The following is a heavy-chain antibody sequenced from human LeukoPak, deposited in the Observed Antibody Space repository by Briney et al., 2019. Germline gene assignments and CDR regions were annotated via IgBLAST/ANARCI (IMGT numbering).Heavy chain of an antibody. CDR1: GGSISSYH. D-gene: IGHD5-12*01. J-gene: IGHJ3*01. CDR2: MSYSGST. CDR3: ARHSRSGYSAYASAFDV. Sequence: PSETLSLTCTVSGGSISSYHWNWIRQPPGKGLEWIGSMSYSGSTYYNPSLKSRVTISVDTSKNQFSLKLSSVTAADTAVYYCARHSRSGYSAYASAFDVWGQGSMVTVSS. V-gene: IGHV4-59*05.